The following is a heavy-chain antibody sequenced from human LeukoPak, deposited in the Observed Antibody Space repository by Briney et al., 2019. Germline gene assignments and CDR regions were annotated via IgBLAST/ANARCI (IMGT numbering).Heavy chain of an antibody. J-gene: IGHJ4*02. CDR2: ITGSTRST. D-gene: IGHD2-15*01. Sequence: GGSLRLSCAASGFIFNSYGMSWVRQAPGEGLEWVSGITGSTRSTYYADSVKGRFTISRDNSKNTLYLQMSSLRADDTAIYYCAKDQLNRYCSGVSCSITLDSWGQGTLVTVSS. V-gene: IGHV3-23*01. CDR3: AKDQLNRYCSGVSCSITLDS. CDR1: GFIFNSYG.